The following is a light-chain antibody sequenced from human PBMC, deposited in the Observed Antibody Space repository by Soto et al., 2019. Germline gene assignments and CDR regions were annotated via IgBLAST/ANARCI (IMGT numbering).Light chain of an antibody. V-gene: IGLV2-23*01. CDR1: SSTVGGFNV. J-gene: IGLJ1*01. CDR2: EGI. CDR3: CSYVGATTYV. Sequence: QSALTQPASVSGSPGQSITISCTGTSSTVGGFNVVYWYQQHPGKAPKGIIYEGIKRPSGVSNRFSGSNSGSTASLTISGLQAEDEADYYCCSYVGATTYVFGTGTKVTVL.